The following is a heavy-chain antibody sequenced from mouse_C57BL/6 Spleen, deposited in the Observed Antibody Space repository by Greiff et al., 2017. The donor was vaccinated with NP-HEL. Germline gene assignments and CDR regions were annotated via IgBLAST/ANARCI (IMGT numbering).Heavy chain of an antibody. CDR2: IDPETGGT. CDR3: TRYYGSSYVPFAY. CDR1: GYTFTDYE. J-gene: IGHJ3*01. D-gene: IGHD1-1*01. Sequence: VQLQESGAELVRPGASVTLSCKASGYTFTDYEMHWVKQTPVHGLEWIGAIDPETGGTAYNQKFKGKAILTADKSSSTAYMELRSLTSEDSAVYYCTRYYGSSYVPFAYWGQGTLVTVSA. V-gene: IGHV1-15*01.